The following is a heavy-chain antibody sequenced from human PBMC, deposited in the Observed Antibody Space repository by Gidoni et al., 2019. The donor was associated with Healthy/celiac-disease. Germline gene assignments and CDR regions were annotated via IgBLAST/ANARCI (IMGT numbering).Heavy chain of an antibody. CDR1: GFSLSTSGVG. D-gene: IGHD3-10*01. Sequence: QITLKESGPTLVKPTQTLTLTCTFSGFSLSTSGVGVGWIRQPPGKALEWLALLYWDDDKRYSPSLKSRLTITKDTSKNQVVLTMTNMDPVDTATYYCARGYYYGSGRDYFDYWGQGTLVTVSS. CDR3: ARGYYYGSGRDYFDY. CDR2: LYWDDDK. V-gene: IGHV2-5*02. J-gene: IGHJ4*02.